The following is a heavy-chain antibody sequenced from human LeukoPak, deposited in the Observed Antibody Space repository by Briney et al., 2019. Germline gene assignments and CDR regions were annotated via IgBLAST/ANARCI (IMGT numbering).Heavy chain of an antibody. CDR1: GYTFTSYY. CDR3: ARESAAGEYFQH. D-gene: IGHD6-13*01. CDR2: INPSGGST. V-gene: IGHV1-46*01. J-gene: IGHJ1*01. Sequence: GASVNVSCKASGYTFTSYYMHWVRQAPGQGLEWMGIINPSGGSTSYAQKFQGRVTMTRDTSTSTVYMELSSLRSEDTAVYYCARESAAGEYFQHWGQGTLVTVSS.